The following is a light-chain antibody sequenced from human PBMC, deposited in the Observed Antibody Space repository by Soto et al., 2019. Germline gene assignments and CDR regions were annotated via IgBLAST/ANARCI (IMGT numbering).Light chain of an antibody. Sequence: IQMTQSPSSLSASVGDRVTITCRASQAIRNDLGWYQQNPGKAPKLLIHSASLLQDGVPPRFSGGGSGTDFTLTIDSLQPEDFATYYCLQDYIYPYTFGQGTKVDIK. V-gene: IGKV1-6*01. CDR2: SAS. CDR3: LQDYIYPYT. CDR1: QAIRND. J-gene: IGKJ2*01.